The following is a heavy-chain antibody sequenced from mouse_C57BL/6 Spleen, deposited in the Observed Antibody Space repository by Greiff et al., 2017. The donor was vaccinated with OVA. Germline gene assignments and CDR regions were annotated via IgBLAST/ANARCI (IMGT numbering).Heavy chain of an antibody. CDR2: ISDGGSYT. CDR1: GFTFSSYA. Sequence: EVQVVESGGGLVKPGGSLKLSCAASGFTFSSYAMSWVRQTPEKRLEWVATISDGGSYTYYPDNVKGRFTISRDNAKNNLYLQMSHLKSEDTAMYYCARDYYYGSSSYAMDYWGQGTSVTVSS. J-gene: IGHJ4*01. CDR3: ARDYYYGSSSYAMDY. V-gene: IGHV5-4*01. D-gene: IGHD1-1*01.